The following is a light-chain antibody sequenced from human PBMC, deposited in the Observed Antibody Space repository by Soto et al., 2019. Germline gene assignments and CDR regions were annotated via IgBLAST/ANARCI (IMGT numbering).Light chain of an antibody. V-gene: IGKV3D-20*02. J-gene: IGKJ1*01. CDR2: DAS. CDR3: QQYNNWLTWT. Sequence: EIVFTQSPGTLSLSPGERATLSCRASQSVSRSYLAWYQQKPGQAPRLIIYDASSRANGIPDRFSGSGSGTEFTLTISSLQSEDFAVYYCQQYNNWLTWTFGQGTKVDIK. CDR1: QSVSRSY.